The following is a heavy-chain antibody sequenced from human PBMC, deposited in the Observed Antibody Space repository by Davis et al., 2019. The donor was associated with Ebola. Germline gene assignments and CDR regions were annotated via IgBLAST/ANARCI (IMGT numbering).Heavy chain of an antibody. CDR1: GGSISSYY. J-gene: IGHJ4*02. Sequence: MPSETLSLTCTVSGGSISSYYWSWIRQPPGKGLEWIGYIYYSGSTNYNPSLKSRVTISVDTSKNQFSLRVRSVTAADTAVYYCVIENWYRFESWGQGTLVTVSS. D-gene: IGHD1/OR15-1a*01. V-gene: IGHV4-59*08. CDR3: VIENWYRFES. CDR2: IYYSGST.